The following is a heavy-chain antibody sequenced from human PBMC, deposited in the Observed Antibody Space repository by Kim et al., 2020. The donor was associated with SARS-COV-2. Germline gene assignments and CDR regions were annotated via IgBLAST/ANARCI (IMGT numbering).Heavy chain of an antibody. CDR1: GFTFDDYA. CDR2: ISCNSGSI. J-gene: IGHJ4*02. V-gene: IGHV3-9*01. CDR3: AKDTTPAVAGTDVFDY. D-gene: IGHD6-19*01. Sequence: GGSLRLSCAASGFTFDDYAMHWVRQAPGKGLEWVSCISCNSGSIGYADSVKGRFTISRDNAKNSLYLQMNSLRAEDTALYYCAKDTTPAVAGTDVFDYWGQGTLVTVSS.